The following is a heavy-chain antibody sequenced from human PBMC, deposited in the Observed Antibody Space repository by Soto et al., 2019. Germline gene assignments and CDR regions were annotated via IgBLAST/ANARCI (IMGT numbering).Heavy chain of an antibody. V-gene: IGHV4-61*08. Sequence: SETLSLTCTVPGGSISSGGYYWSWIRQHPGKGLDWFGFFFYSGSTNYHPSLKIRFTISLDTSKNQFSLKLSFVTAADTALYYCARGIQLWQITYYFDYWGQGTLVTVSS. CDR1: GGSISSGGYY. CDR3: ARGIQLWQITYYFDY. D-gene: IGHD5-18*01. J-gene: IGHJ4*02. CDR2: FFYSGST.